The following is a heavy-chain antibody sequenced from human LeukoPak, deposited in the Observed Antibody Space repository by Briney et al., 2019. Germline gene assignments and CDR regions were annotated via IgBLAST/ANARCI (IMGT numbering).Heavy chain of an antibody. CDR2: IKSKTDGGTT. CDR1: EFTFSNAW. CDR3: TTDRDGSGSYYRMHV. D-gene: IGHD3-10*01. V-gene: IGHV3-15*01. J-gene: IGHJ6*03. Sequence: GGSLRLSCAASEFTFSNAWMTWVRQAPGKGLEWVGRIKSKTDGGTTDYAAPVKGRFTISRDDSKNTLYLQMNSLKTEDTAMYYCTTDRDGSGSYYRMHVWGKGTTVTVSS.